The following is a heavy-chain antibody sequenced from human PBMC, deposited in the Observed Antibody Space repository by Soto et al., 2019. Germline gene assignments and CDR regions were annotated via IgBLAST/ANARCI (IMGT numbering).Heavy chain of an antibody. J-gene: IGHJ4*02. CDR1: VFIVGTYC. D-gene: IGHD1-1*01. V-gene: IGHV3-74*01. Sequence: PWGPLRLSGAASVFIVGTYCMHWVRQAPGKGLVWVARINSDGINTNYADSVKGRFAIFRVNAKNTLHLQMSSLRAEDTAVYYCARESTTTDYWVQGPLVTVSS. CDR2: INSDGINT. CDR3: ARESTTTDY.